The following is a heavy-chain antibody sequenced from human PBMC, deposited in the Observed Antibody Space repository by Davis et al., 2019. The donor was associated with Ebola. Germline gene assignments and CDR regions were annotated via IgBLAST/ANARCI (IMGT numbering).Heavy chain of an antibody. CDR2: INPNSGGT. V-gene: IGHV1-2*02. Sequence: ASVKVSCKASGYTFTGYYMHWLRQAPGQGLEWMGWINPNSGGTNYAQKFQGRVTMTRDTSISTAYMALSRLRSDDTAVYYCARETHYRWRVPGWFDPWGQGTLVTVSS. CDR3: ARETHYRWRVPGWFDP. CDR1: GYTFTGYY. D-gene: IGHD6-19*01. J-gene: IGHJ5*02.